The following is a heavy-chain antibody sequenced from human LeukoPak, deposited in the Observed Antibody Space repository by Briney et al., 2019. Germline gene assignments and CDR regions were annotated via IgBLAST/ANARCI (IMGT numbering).Heavy chain of an antibody. Sequence: GWSLRLSCAPSGFTFSSYGMHWVRQAPGKGLEGVAFIRYDGSNKYYADSVKGRFTISRDNSKNTLYLQMNSLRAEDTAVYYCAKYSSGWYSSWFDPWGQGTLVTVSS. V-gene: IGHV3-30*02. CDR2: IRYDGSNK. CDR1: GFTFSSYG. J-gene: IGHJ5*02. D-gene: IGHD6-19*01. CDR3: AKYSSGWYSSWFDP.